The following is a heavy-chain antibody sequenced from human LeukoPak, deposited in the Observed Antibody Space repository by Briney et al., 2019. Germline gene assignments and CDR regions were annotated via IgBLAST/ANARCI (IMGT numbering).Heavy chain of an antibody. CDR3: ARSYYDSSGSYIWYFDV. Sequence: GASVKVSCKASGYTFSSYAIHWVRQAPGQRLEWMGWIHAGNGNTKYSQTFQGRVTLTRDTSASTAYMELSSLKSEDTAVYYCARSYYDSSGSYIWYFDVWGRGTLVIVSS. CDR1: GYTFSSYA. D-gene: IGHD3-22*01. V-gene: IGHV1-3*01. CDR2: IHAGNGNT. J-gene: IGHJ2*01.